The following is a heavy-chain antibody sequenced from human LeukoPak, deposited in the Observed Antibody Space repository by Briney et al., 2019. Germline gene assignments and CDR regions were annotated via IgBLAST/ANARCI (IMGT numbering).Heavy chain of an antibody. CDR2: SFPGDSDT. Sequence: GESLKISCKGSGYYFTNYWIAWVRQMPGKGLEWMGTSFPGDSDTRYSPSFQGQVTISADKSMNTAYLQWSNLKASDTAIYYSARQGAAGWYITPFDAWGQGTLVTVSS. D-gene: IGHD6-19*01. J-gene: IGHJ4*02. CDR3: ARQGAAGWYITPFDA. CDR1: GYYFTNYW. V-gene: IGHV5-51*01.